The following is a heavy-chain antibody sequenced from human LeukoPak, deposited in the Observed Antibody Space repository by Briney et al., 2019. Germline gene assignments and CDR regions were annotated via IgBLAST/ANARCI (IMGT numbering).Heavy chain of an antibody. V-gene: IGHV3-73*01. Sequence: PGGSLRLSCAASGFTFSGSAMHWVRQASGKGLEWVGRIRSKASSYATAYAASVKGRFTISRDDSKNTAYLQMNSLKTEDTAVYYCTRTSNVDTAMVTDFDYWGQGTLVTVSS. J-gene: IGHJ4*02. D-gene: IGHD5-18*01. CDR2: IRSKASSYAT. CDR1: GFTFSGSA. CDR3: TRTSNVDTAMVTDFDY.